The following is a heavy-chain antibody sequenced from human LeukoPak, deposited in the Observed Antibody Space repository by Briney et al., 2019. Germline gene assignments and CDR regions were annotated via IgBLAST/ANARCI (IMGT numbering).Heavy chain of an antibody. J-gene: IGHJ4*02. D-gene: IGHD1-26*01. V-gene: IGHV4-34*01. CDR1: GGSFSGYY. CDR2: ISRSGST. Sequence: SETLSLTCAVYGGSFSGYYWTWIRQSPGKGLEWIGEISRSGSTNYNPSLKSRVTVSLDMSKNHFSLKLTSVTAADTAVYYCARGHKDYYTGFDSWGQGTLVTVSS. CDR3: ARGHKDYYTGFDS.